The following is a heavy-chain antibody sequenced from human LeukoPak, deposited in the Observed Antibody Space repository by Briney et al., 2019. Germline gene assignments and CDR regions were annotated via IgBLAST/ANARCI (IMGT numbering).Heavy chain of an antibody. V-gene: IGHV4-34*01. J-gene: IGHJ4*02. CDR2: INHSGST. CDR3: ARGLLYSYSYYFDY. D-gene: IGHD3-10*01. Sequence: PSETLSLTCAVYGGSFSGYYWSWIRQPPGKGLEWIGEINHSGSTNYNPSLKSRVTISVDTSKNQFSLKLSSVTAADTAVYYCARGLLYSYSYYFDYWGRGTLVTVSS. CDR1: GGSFSGYY.